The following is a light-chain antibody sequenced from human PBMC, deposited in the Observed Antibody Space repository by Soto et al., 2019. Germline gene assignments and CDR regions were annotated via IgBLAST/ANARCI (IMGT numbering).Light chain of an antibody. CDR1: QSVSNS. CDR3: QQSYSTLYT. Sequence: DIQMTQSPSSLSASVGDRVTITCRTSQSVSNSLNWFQQKPGKAPKLLINAASSLQSGVPSRFSGSGSGTDFTLTISSLQPEDFATYYCQQSYSTLYTFGQATKLEIK. V-gene: IGKV1-39*01. CDR2: AAS. J-gene: IGKJ2*01.